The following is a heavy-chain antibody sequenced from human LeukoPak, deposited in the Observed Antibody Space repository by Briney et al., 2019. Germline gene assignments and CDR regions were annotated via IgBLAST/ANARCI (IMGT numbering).Heavy chain of an antibody. J-gene: IGHJ4*02. CDR2: IYHSGST. Sequence: PSETLSLTCTVSGGSISSYYWSWIRQPPGKGLEWIGEIYHSGSTNYNPSLKSRVTISVDKSKNQFSLKLSSVTAADTAVYYCARETDYWGQGTLVTVSS. V-gene: IGHV4-59*12. CDR1: GGSISSYY. CDR3: ARETDY.